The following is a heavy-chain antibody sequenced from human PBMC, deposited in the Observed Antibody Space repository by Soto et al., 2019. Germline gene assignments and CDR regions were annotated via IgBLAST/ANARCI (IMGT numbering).Heavy chain of an antibody. CDR1: GFTFSSYW. CDR3: ARWTVSANNWFDP. V-gene: IGHV3-7*05. D-gene: IGHD2-8*01. CDR2: IRQDGGQI. Sequence: EVQLVESGGGLVLPGGSLRLSCAASGFTFSSYWMTWVRQAPGKGPEWVANIRQDGGQIDYVDSVKGRFTISRDNAKNSLYLQMNSLRAEDTAVYYCARWTVSANNWFDPWGQGTLVTVSS. J-gene: IGHJ5*02.